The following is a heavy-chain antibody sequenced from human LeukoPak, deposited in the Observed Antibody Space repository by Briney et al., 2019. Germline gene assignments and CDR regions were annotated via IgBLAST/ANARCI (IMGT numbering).Heavy chain of an antibody. CDR3: ARDRSGSSWFLDY. Sequence: PSETLSLTCTVSGGSISSTIYYRGWIRQPPGKGLEWIGSIDYSGSTYYNPSLKSRVTISVDTSKNQLSLKLSSVTAADTAVYYCARDRSGSSWFLDYWGQGTLVTVSS. V-gene: IGHV4-39*07. J-gene: IGHJ4*02. CDR2: IDYSGST. D-gene: IGHD6-13*01. CDR1: GGSISSTIYY.